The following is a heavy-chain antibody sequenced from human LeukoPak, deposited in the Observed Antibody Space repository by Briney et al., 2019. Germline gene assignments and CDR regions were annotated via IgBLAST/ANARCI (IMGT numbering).Heavy chain of an antibody. CDR1: GYTFTGYY. CDR2: INPTSGGT. V-gene: IGHV1-2*02. D-gene: IGHD6-6*01. J-gene: IGHJ5*02. Sequence: GASVKVSCKTSGYTFTGYYIQWVRQAPGQGLEWMGYINPTSGGTNYAQEFQGRVTMTRDTSISTAYMELSRLTSDDTAVYYCARDEYTSTSFDPWGQGTLVTVSS. CDR3: ARDEYTSTSFDP.